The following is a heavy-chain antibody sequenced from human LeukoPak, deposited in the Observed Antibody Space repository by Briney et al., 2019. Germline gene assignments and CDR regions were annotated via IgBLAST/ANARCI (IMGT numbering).Heavy chain of an antibody. J-gene: IGHJ4*02. CDR2: ISGNGDST. D-gene: IGHD2-21*01. CDR1: GFTFSRYG. Sequence: GGSLRLSCAASGFTFSRYGMNWVRQAPGKGLEWVSGISGNGDSTYYADSVKGRFTISRDNSKNTLYLQMNSLRVEDAAVYYCARAPVTSCRGAYCYPFDYWGQGTLVTVSS. V-gene: IGHV3-23*01. CDR3: ARAPVTSCRGAYCYPFDY.